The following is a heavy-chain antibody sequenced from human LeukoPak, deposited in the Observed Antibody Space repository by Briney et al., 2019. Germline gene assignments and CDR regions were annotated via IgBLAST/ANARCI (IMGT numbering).Heavy chain of an antibody. V-gene: IGHV1-69*01. D-gene: IGHD1-26*01. J-gene: IGHJ3*02. Sequence: GASVKVSCKASGGTFSSYAISWVRQAPGQGLEWMGGIIPIFGTANYAQKFQGRVTITADESTSTAYMELSSLRSEDTAVYYCARDGSYSEHRGAFDIWGQGTMVTVSS. CDR3: ARDGSYSEHRGAFDI. CDR1: GGTFSSYA. CDR2: IIPIFGTA.